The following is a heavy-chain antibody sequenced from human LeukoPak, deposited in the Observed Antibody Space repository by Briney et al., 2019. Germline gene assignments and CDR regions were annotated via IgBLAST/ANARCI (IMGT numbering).Heavy chain of an antibody. CDR2: INPNSGGT. CDR1: GYTFTGYY. CDR3: ARVKDMTTRSLGY. Sequence: GASVNLSFKASGYTFTGYYMHGVRQAPGQGLEWMGWINPNSGGTNYAQKFQGRVTMTRDTSISTAYMELSRLRSDDTAVYYCARVKDMTTRSLGYWGQGTLVTVSS. D-gene: IGHD4-17*01. V-gene: IGHV1-2*02. J-gene: IGHJ4*02.